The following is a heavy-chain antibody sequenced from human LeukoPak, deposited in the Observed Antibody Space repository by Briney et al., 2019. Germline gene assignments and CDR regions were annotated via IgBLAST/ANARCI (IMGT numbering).Heavy chain of an antibody. V-gene: IGHV1-69*04. J-gene: IGHJ4*02. Sequence: SVKVSCKASGGTFSSYAISWVRQAPGQGLEWMGRIIPILGIANYAQKFQGRVTITAHKSTSTAYMEPSSLRSEDTAVYYCARTSRDGYSLDYWGQGTLVTVSS. D-gene: IGHD5-24*01. CDR2: IIPILGIA. CDR1: GGTFSSYA. CDR3: ARTSRDGYSLDY.